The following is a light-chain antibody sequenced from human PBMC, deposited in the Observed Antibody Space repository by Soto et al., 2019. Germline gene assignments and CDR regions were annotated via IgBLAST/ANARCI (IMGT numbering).Light chain of an antibody. J-gene: IGLJ2*01. CDR1: SSDAGRYNY. CDR2: EVS. CDR3: CSYTSSTSAV. V-gene: IGLV2-14*01. Sequence: QSALTQPASVSGSPGQSITISCTGTSSDAGRYNYVSWFQQHPGKAPKLMIFEVSTRPSGVSNRFSGSKSGNTASLTISGLQIEDEADYYCCSYTSSTSAVFGGGTKLTVL.